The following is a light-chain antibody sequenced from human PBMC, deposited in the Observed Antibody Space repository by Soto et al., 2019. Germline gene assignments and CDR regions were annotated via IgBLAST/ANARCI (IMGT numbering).Light chain of an antibody. J-gene: IGLJ1*01. CDR3: QSSDSSLNV. CDR1: SSNIGAGYD. Sequence: QSVLTQPPSVSGAPGQRVTISCTGSSSNIGAGYDVHWYQQLPGTAPKLLIYGNSNRPSGVPDRFSGSKSGTSASLAITGLLAEDEADYYCQSSDSSLNVFGTGTKVTVL. V-gene: IGLV1-40*01. CDR2: GNS.